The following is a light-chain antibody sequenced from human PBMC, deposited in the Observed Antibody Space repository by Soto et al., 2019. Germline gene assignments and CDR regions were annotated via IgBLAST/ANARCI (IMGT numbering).Light chain of an antibody. CDR1: SSDVGNYNY. J-gene: IGLJ2*01. V-gene: IGLV2-8*01. CDR3: SAYAGSNDFVV. Sequence: QSALTQPPSASGSPGQSVTISCTGTSSDVGNYNYVSWYRQHPGKVPKLVIYEFNKRPSGVPDRFSGSKSDNTASLTVSGLQAEDEADYFCSAYAGSNDFVVFGGGTKLTVL. CDR2: EFN.